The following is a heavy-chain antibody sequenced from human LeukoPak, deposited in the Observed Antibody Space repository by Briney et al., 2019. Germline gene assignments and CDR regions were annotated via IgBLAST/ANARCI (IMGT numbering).Heavy chain of an antibody. CDR1: GGTTSA. D-gene: IGHD2-15*01. J-gene: IGHJ6*03. V-gene: IGHV1-18*01. Sequence: GSSVKVSCKASGGTTSAISWVRQAPGQGLEWMGWISAYNGNTNYAQKLQGRVTMTTDTSTSTAYMELRSLRSDDTAVYYCAREGYCSGGSCPRSYMDVWGKGTTVTISS. CDR3: AREGYCSGGSCPRSYMDV. CDR2: ISAYNGNT.